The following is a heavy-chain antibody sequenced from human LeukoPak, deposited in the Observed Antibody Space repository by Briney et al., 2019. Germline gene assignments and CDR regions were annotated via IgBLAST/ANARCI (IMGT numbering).Heavy chain of an antibody. CDR2: IKQDGSEK. CDR3: ARQNYDFWSGYIVY. Sequence: PGGSLRLSCAASGFTFSSYWMSWVRQAPGKGLEWVANIKQDGSEKYYVDSVKGRFTISRDNAKNSLYLQMNSLRAEDTAVHYCARQNYDFWSGYIVYWGQGTLVTVSS. D-gene: IGHD3-3*01. J-gene: IGHJ4*02. CDR1: GFTFSSYW. V-gene: IGHV3-7*01.